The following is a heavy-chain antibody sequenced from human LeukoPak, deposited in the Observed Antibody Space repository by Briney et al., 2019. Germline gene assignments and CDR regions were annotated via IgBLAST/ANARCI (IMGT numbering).Heavy chain of an antibody. CDR3: ARAYYYGSGSYGFDY. CDR2: IYYSGST. D-gene: IGHD3-10*01. CDR1: GGSISSYY. Sequence: SETLSLTCTVSGGSISSYYWSWIRQPPGKGLEWIGYIYYSGSTNYNPSLKSRVTISVDTSKNQFSLNLSSVTAADTAVYYCARAYYYGSGSYGFDYWGQGTLVTVSS. V-gene: IGHV4-59*01. J-gene: IGHJ4*02.